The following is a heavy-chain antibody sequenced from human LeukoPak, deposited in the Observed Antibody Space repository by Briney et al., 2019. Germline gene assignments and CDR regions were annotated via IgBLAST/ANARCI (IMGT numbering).Heavy chain of an antibody. Sequence: GGSLRLSCVGSGFTFSRSTMSWVRLAPGKGLEWVSGISGSGGDTYYTNSVKGRFTISRDNSGTTVSLQMNSLTTDDTAVYFCAKEGRLTVAAVVVENYFDYWGQGTPVIVSA. CDR1: GFTFSRST. V-gene: IGHV3-23*01. D-gene: IGHD3-22*01. CDR3: AKEGRLTVAAVVVENYFDY. CDR2: ISGSGGDT. J-gene: IGHJ4*02.